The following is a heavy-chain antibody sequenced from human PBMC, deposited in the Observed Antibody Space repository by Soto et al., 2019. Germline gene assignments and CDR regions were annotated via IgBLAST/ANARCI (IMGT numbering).Heavy chain of an antibody. CDR2: LTGSSSNI. V-gene: IGHV3-23*01. J-gene: IGHJ4*02. D-gene: IGHD2-2*01. CDR3: AKAGYCVSTSCYFPFDY. CDR1: GFSFRNYA. Sequence: GGSLRLSCAASGFSFRNYAMSWVRQAPGKGLEWISTLTGSSSNIYYADSVKGRFAISRDNSKNTLYLQMNSLRAEDAAVYSCAKAGYCVSTSCYFPFDYWGQGTLVTVSS.